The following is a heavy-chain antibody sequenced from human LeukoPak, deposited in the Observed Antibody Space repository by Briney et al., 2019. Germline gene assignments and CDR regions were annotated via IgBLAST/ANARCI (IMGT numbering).Heavy chain of an antibody. Sequence: SETLSLTWTAPGGYISSSNYHWGWIRQPPGKGLEWIGGVYYSGTTYDNPSLKSRVTVSVDTSKNQFSRKLSSVTAADTAVYYCARRFRVIMGRGHPGYGWEVWGQGTTVTVSS. V-gene: IGHV4-39*01. D-gene: IGHD3-10*01. J-gene: IGHJ6*02. CDR3: ARRFRVIMGRGHPGYGWEV. CDR2: VYYSGTT. CDR1: GGYISSSNYH.